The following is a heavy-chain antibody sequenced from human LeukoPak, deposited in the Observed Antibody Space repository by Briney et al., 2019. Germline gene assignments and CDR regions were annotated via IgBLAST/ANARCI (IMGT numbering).Heavy chain of an antibody. CDR1: GFTLSSDW. V-gene: IGHV3-7*01. J-gene: IGHJ4*02. D-gene: IGHD2-2*01. Sequence: GGSLRLSCVVSGFTLSSDWMSWVRQAPGKGLEWVTNIKKDGIEKYYVESVKGRFTISRDNAKNSLSLQMNSLRAEDTAVYYCARGRYSSRSGGYYFDIWGQGTLVTVSS. CDR3: ARGRYSSRSGGYYFDI. CDR2: IKKDGIEK.